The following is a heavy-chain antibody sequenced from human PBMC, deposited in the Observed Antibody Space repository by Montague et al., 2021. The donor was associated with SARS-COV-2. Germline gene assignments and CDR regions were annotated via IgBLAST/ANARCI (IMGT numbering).Heavy chain of an antibody. CDR1: GGSISSSSYY. V-gene: IGHV4-39*01. CDR3: ARIRIGVWGSYRYFDY. D-gene: IGHD3-16*02. Sequence: SETLSLTCTVSGGSISSSSYYWGWIPQPPGQGLEWIGSLYYSGSTYSNPSLKSRVTISVDTSKHQFSLKLSSVTAADTAVYYCARIRIGVWGSYRYFDYWGQGTMVTVSS. CDR2: LYYSGST. J-gene: IGHJ4*01.